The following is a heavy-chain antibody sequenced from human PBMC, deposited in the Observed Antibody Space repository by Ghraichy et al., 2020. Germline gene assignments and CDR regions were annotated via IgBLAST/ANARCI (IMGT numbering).Heavy chain of an antibody. Sequence: GVSLRLSCAASGFTFRNAWMSWVRQAPGKGLEWVGRIKSKIDGGTIDFAAPVKGRFSISRDDSGNTLYLQMSSLKTDDTAVYYCAKDLVYWGQGTLVTVSS. V-gene: IGHV3-15*01. D-gene: IGHD6-6*01. J-gene: IGHJ4*02. CDR2: IKSKIDGGTI. CDR3: AKDLVY. CDR1: GFTFRNAW.